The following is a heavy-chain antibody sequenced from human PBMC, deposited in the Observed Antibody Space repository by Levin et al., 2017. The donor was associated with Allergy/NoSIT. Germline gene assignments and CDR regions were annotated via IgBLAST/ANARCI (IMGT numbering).Heavy chain of an antibody. CDR2: ISGSGGST. D-gene: IGHD6-19*01. V-gene: IGHV3-23*01. CDR3: AKERSQQWLVFHRQKRDFDY. Sequence: PGGSLRLSCAASGFTFSSYAMSWVRQAPGKGLEWVSAISGSGGSTYYADSVKGRFTISRDNSKNTLYLQMNSLRAEDTAVYYCAKERSQQWLVFHRQKRDFDYWGQGTLVTVSS. J-gene: IGHJ4*02. CDR1: GFTFSSYA.